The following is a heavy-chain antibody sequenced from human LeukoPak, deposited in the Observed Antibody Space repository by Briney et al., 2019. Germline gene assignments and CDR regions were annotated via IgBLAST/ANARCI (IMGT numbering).Heavy chain of an antibody. Sequence: GESLKTSCKGSGYSFTNYWIAWVRRMPGKGLGGMGIIFPADSDTRYSPSFQGQVTISVDKSISTAYLQWSSLKALDTAMYYCARPPGVGATSFDFWGQGTLVTVSS. CDR1: GYSFTNYW. D-gene: IGHD1-26*01. V-gene: IGHV5-51*01. CDR3: ARPPGVGATSFDF. J-gene: IGHJ4*02. CDR2: IFPADSDT.